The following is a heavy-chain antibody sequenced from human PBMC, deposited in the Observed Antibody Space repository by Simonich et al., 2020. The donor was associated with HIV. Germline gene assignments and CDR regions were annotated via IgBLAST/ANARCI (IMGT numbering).Heavy chain of an antibody. D-gene: IGHD3-22*01. CDR2: ISSSSSTL. CDR1: GFTFSSYS. J-gene: IGHJ4*02. V-gene: IGHV3-48*01. CDR3: ARARPRDYYDSSGYYDY. Sequence: EVQLVESGGGLVQPGGSLRLSCAASGFTFSSYSMNWGRQAPWKGLEWVSYISSSSSTLYYADYVKGRFTISRDNAKNSLYLQMNSLRAEDTAVYYCARARPRDYYDSSGYYDYWGQGTLVTVSS.